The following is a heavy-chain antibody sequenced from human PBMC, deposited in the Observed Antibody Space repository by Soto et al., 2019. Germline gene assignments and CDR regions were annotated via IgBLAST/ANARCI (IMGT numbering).Heavy chain of an antibody. CDR1: GYTFPSYG. CDR2: ISAYNGHT. Sequence: QVQLVPSGAELKKPGASVKVSCKASGYTFPSYGISWVRQAPGQGLEWMGWISAYNGHTKYAQKFQGRVTMTTDTPPSTAYLELRSPRSDDTAVYYCARDPEIFDSWGQGTLVTVSS. CDR3: ARDPEIFDS. J-gene: IGHJ4*02. V-gene: IGHV1-18*04.